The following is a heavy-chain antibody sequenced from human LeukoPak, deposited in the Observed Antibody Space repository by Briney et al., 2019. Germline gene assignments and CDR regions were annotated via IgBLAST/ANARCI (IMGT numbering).Heavy chain of an antibody. CDR2: IYYGGRT. D-gene: IGHD3-22*01. CDR3: ARSPNYYDSSGYYSYYFDY. CDR1: GGSISSSSYY. V-gene: IGHV4-39*07. J-gene: IGHJ4*02. Sequence: PSETLSLTCTVSGGSISSSSYYWGWIRQPPGKGLEWIGTIYYGGRTYYNPSLKSRVTISLDTSKKQFSLKLSSVTAADTAVYYCARSPNYYDSSGYYSYYFDYWGQGTLVTVSS.